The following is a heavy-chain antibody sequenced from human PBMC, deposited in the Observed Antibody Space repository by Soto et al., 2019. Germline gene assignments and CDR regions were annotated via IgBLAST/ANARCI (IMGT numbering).Heavy chain of an antibody. J-gene: IGHJ2*01. CDR3: APLLRGLLPNWYFDL. Sequence: GASVKVSCKASGYTFTGYYMHRVRQAPGQGLEWMGWMNPNSGNTGYAQKFQGRVTMTRNTSISTAYMELSSLRSEDTAVYYCAPLLRGLLPNWYFDLWGRGTLVTVSS. CDR1: GYTFTGYY. D-gene: IGHD2-15*01. CDR2: MNPNSGNT. V-gene: IGHV1-8*02.